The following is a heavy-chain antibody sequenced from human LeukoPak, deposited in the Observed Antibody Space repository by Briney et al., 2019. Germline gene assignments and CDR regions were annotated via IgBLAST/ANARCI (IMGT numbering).Heavy chain of an antibody. J-gene: IGHJ5*02. CDR1: GYSFTSYA. Sequence: ASVKVSCKASGYSFTSYAMHWVRQAPGQRLEWMGWVNAGNGNTKYSQKFQGRVTITRDTSATTAYMELSSLRSEDTAVYYCAAEVGATHDPNWFDPWGQGTLVTVSS. V-gene: IGHV1-3*01. D-gene: IGHD1-26*01. CDR3: AAEVGATHDPNWFDP. CDR2: VNAGNGNT.